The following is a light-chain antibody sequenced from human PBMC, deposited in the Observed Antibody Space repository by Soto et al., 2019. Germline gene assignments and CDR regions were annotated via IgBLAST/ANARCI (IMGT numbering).Light chain of an antibody. CDR1: SSDVGGYNY. J-gene: IGLJ2*01. CDR3: SSYTSSSTVV. Sequence: QSALTQPASVSGSPGQSITISCTGTSSDVGGYNYVSWYQHHPGKAPKLMIYEVSNRPSGVSNRFSGSKSGNTASLTISGLHADDEADYYCSSYTSSSTVVFGGGTKLTVL. CDR2: EVS. V-gene: IGLV2-14*01.